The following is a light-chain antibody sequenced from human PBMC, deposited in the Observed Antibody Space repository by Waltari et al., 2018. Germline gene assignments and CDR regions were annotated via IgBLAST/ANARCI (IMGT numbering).Light chain of an antibody. Sequence: QTVVTQEPSLTVSPGGPVTPTSASSTGPVTSGCFPSWFQQKPGQPPRALIYSSTRQPSRTPARFTGSLLGGNAALTLSGAQPEDEAEYYCLLHCGGAWVFGGGTKVTVL. CDR2: SST. CDR3: LLHCGGAWV. J-gene: IGLJ3*02. CDR1: TGPVTSGCF. V-gene: IGLV7-43*01.